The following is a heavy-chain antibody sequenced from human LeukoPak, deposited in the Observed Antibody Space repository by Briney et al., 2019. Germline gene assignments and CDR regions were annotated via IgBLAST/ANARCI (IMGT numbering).Heavy chain of an antibody. CDR2: IYYSEGT. V-gene: IGHV4-39*07. Sequence: SETLSLTCTVSAGSISSRSYYWGWIRQPPGKGLEWIGSIYYSEGTYYNPSLKSRVTISIDTSKNQFSLKLNSVTAADTAVYYCARDRYCSGRSCYGPPDYWGQGVLVTVSS. D-gene: IGHD2-15*01. CDR1: AGSISSRSYY. CDR3: ARDRYCSGRSCYGPPDY. J-gene: IGHJ4*02.